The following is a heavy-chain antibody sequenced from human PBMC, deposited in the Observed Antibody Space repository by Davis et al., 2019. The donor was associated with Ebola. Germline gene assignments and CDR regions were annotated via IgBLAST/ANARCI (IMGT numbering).Heavy chain of an antibody. CDR1: GYTFTSYA. V-gene: IGHV7-4-1*02. Sequence: AASVKVSCKASGYTFTSYAMNWVRQAPGQGLEWMGWINTNTGNPTYAQGFTGRFVFSLDTSVSTAYLQISSLKAEDTAVYYCARRPHLRGTKRYSSSAAWGQGTMVTVSS. D-gene: IGHD6-6*01. J-gene: IGHJ3*01. CDR2: INTNTGNP. CDR3: ARRPHLRGTKRYSSSAA.